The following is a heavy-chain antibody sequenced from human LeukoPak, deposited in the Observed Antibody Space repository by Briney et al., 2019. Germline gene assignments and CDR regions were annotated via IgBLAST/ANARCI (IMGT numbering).Heavy chain of an antibody. CDR3: ARDQVDGNLDY. D-gene: IGHD4-23*01. CDR1: GFTFSSYS. CDR2: ISSSSYI. Sequence: GGSLRLSCAASGFTFSSYSMNWVRQAPGKGLEWVSSISSSSYIYYADSVKGRFTISRDNAKNSLYLQMNSLRAEDTAVYYCARDQVDGNLDYWDQGTLVTVSS. J-gene: IGHJ4*02. V-gene: IGHV3-21*01.